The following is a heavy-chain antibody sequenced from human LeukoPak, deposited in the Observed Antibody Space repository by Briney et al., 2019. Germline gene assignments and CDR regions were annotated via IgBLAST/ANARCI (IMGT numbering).Heavy chain of an antibody. CDR3: ARQQEYSSSWYGNSGYFDY. J-gene: IGHJ4*02. Sequence: SETLSLTCTVSGGSISSYYWSWIRQPPGKGLEWIGYIYYSGSTNYNPSLKSRVTISVDTSKNQFSLKLSSVTAADTAVYYCARQQEYSSSWYGNSGYFDYWGQGTLVTVSS. V-gene: IGHV4-59*08. D-gene: IGHD6-13*01. CDR1: GGSISSYY. CDR2: IYYSGST.